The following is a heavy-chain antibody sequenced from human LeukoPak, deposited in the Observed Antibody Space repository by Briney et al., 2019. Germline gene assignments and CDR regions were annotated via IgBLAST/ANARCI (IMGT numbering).Heavy chain of an antibody. CDR1: GYTFTSYD. D-gene: IGHD4-17*01. J-gene: IGHJ4*02. V-gene: IGHV1-8*01. Sequence: ASVKVSCKASGYTFTSYDINWVRQATGQGLEWMGWMNPNSGNTGYAQKFQGRVTMTRNTSIGTAYMELSSLRSEDTAVYYCALTSPTVTTSGDYWGQGTLVTVSS. CDR3: ALTSPTVTTSGDY. CDR2: MNPNSGNT.